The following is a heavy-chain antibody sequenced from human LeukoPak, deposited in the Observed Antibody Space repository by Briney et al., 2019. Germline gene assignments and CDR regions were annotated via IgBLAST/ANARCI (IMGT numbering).Heavy chain of an antibody. CDR1: GYTLTDYY. Sequence: ASVKVSCKASGYTLTDYYIHWVRQAPGQGLEWMGWTNPTSGDTNYAQRFQGRVTITRDTSTSTAYMELSGLRSDDTAIYYCARGVVYYRLDFWGQGALVAVSS. CDR2: TNPTSGDT. J-gene: IGHJ4*02. V-gene: IGHV1-2*02. D-gene: IGHD3-22*01. CDR3: ARGVVYYRLDF.